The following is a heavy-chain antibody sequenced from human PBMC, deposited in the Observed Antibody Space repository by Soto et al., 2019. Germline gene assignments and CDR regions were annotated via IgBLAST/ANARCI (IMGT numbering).Heavy chain of an antibody. CDR3: ASSHSLTLFGVGAGRLYY. CDR1: GGSVSGSY. V-gene: IGHV4-34*01. D-gene: IGHD3-3*01. J-gene: IGHJ4*02. CDR2: ITHSGST. Sequence: QVHLQQWGAGLLRPSENLSLTCDVYGGSVSGSYWSRIRQPPGKGPEWIGEITHSGSTTYNPSLKSRVIISIDTTKSQFSLKLSSVTAPDTAVYYCASSHSLTLFGVGAGRLYYWGQATPVTVSS.